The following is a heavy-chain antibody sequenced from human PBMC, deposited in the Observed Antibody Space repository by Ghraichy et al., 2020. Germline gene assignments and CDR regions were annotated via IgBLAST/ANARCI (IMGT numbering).Heavy chain of an antibody. CDR2: VFYTGST. CDR3: ARDLPTAYYYGSGSAFDI. D-gene: IGHD3-10*01. Sequence: SEPLSLTCTVSGGSISSYYWSWIRQPPGEGLEWIGYVFYTGSTNYNPSLKSRVTISLDTSKNQFSLKLSSVTAADTAVYYCARDLPTAYYYGSGSAFDIWGQGTMVTVSS. J-gene: IGHJ3*02. CDR1: GGSISSYY. V-gene: IGHV4-59*01.